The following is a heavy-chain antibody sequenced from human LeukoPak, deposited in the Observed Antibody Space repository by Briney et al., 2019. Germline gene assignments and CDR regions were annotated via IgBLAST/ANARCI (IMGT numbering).Heavy chain of an antibody. CDR3: ARKTGYSSSWFVFRYFDY. V-gene: IGHV4-34*01. D-gene: IGHD6-13*01. J-gene: IGHJ4*02. CDR2: INHSGGT. CDR1: GGSFSGYY. Sequence: SETLSLTCAVYGGSFSGYYWSWIRQPPGKGLEWIGEINHSGGTNYNPSLKSRVTISVDTSKNQFSLKLSSVTAADTAVYYCARKTGYSSSWFVFRYFDYWGQGTLVTVSS.